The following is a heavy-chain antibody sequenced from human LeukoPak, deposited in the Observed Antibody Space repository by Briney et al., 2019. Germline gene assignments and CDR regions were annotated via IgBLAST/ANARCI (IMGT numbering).Heavy chain of an antibody. CDR3: ARAMVRGVIYLVY. CDR1: GFTFSSYA. D-gene: IGHD3-10*01. V-gene: IGHV3-23*01. CDR2: ISGSGGST. J-gene: IGHJ4*02. Sequence: GGSLRLSCAASGFTFSSYAMSWDRQAPGKGLEWVSAISGSGGSTYYADSVKGRFTISRDNSKNTLYLQMNSLRAEDTAVYYCARAMVRGVIYLVYWGQGTLVTVSS.